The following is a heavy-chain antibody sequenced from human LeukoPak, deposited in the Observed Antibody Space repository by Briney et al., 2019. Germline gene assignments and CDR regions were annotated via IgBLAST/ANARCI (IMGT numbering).Heavy chain of an antibody. Sequence: RASVKVSCKASGYIFTHYGITWVRQAPGQGLEWMGWISALNGNTNYAQKLQGRVTMTTDTSTSTAYMELRSLRSDDTAVYYCARDLADIVVDPPAMPYYFDYWGQGTVVTVSS. CDR1: GYIFTHYG. V-gene: IGHV1-18*01. J-gene: IGHJ4*02. CDR3: ARDLADIVVDPPAMPYYFDY. CDR2: ISALNGNT. D-gene: IGHD2-2*01.